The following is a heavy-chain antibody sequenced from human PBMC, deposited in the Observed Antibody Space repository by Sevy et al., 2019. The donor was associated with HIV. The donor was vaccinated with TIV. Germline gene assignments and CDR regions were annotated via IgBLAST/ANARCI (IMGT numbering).Heavy chain of an antibody. CDR1: GFTFSSYS. D-gene: IGHD6-13*01. J-gene: IGHJ3*02. CDR2: ISSSSSYI. V-gene: IGHV3-21*01. Sequence: GGSLRLSCAASGFTFSSYSMNWVRQAPGKGLEWVSSISSSSSYIYYADSVKGRFTISRDNAKNSLYLQTNSLRAEDTAVYYCARCIAAAGTPGVFDIWGQGTMVTVSS. CDR3: ARCIAAAGTPGVFDI.